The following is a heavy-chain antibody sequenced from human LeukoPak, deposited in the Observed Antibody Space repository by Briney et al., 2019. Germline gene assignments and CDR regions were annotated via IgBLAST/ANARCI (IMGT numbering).Heavy chain of an antibody. J-gene: IGHJ5*02. CDR2: TYYRCKWYN. D-gene: IGHD1-1*01. CDR3: ARLPGTTPDVWSWFAP. CDR1: GDSVSSNDVG. Sequence: SQTLSLSCAISGDSVSSNDVGWNWIRQSPSSGLEWLGRTYYRCKWYNEYAASVKSRIIIQTDTSKNPFSLQLNCVTTEDTAVYYCARLPGTTPDVWSWFAPWGQGTLVTVSS. V-gene: IGHV6-1*01.